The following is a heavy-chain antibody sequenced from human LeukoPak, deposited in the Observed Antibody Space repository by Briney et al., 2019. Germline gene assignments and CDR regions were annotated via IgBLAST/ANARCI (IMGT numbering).Heavy chain of an antibody. J-gene: IGHJ4*02. CDR1: GFTFSSYA. D-gene: IGHD2-15*01. Sequence: PGGSLRLSCAASGFTFSSYAMHWVRQAPGKGLEWVAVISYDGSNKYYADSVKGRFTISRDNSKNTLYLQMNSLTADDTAVYYCARDYQWGYPDYWGQGTLVTVSS. V-gene: IGHV3-30-3*01. CDR3: ARDYQWGYPDY. CDR2: ISYDGSNK.